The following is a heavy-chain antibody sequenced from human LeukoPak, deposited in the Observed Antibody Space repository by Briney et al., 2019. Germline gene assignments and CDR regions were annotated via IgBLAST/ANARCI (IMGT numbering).Heavy chain of an antibody. D-gene: IGHD2-15*01. CDR1: GGAIGSSTYF. Sequence: PSETLSLTCIVSGGAIGSSTYFWGWIRQPPGKGLEWIGSIYHSGSTYYNPSLKSRVTISIDTSNNQFSLKLSSVTAADTAVYYCATLIDYDYNDGMDVWGQGTTVTVSS. CDR2: IYHSGST. J-gene: IGHJ6*02. V-gene: IGHV4-39*01. CDR3: ATLIDYDYNDGMDV.